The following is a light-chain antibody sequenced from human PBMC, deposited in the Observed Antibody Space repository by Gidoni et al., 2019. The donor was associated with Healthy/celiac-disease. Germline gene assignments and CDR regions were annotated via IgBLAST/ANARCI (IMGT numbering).Light chain of an antibody. J-gene: IGKJ1*01. CDR3: RQYGSSPPLT. CDR1: QSLSSSY. V-gene: IGKV3-20*01. Sequence: VSTPTPGTLSLSPGERATLSCRASQSLSSSYLAYYQQKPGQAPRHLIYGASSRATGVPDRFISSGSGADFTLTISRLEPEEYAVSYCRQYGSSPPLTFGQGTKVEIK. CDR2: GAS.